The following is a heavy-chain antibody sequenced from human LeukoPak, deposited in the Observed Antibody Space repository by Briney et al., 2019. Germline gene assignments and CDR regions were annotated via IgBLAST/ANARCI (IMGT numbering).Heavy chain of an antibody. Sequence: SETLSLTCSVSGVSISSYYWSWLRQPAGKGLEWIGRIYTTGSTNYNPSLKSRVTISVDTPKNQFSLKLSSVTAADTAVYYCARVLAVAGRYYYYYMDVWGKGATVTISS. CDR1: GVSISSYY. CDR2: IYTTGST. V-gene: IGHV4-4*07. D-gene: IGHD6-19*01. CDR3: ARVLAVAGRYYYYYMDV. J-gene: IGHJ6*03.